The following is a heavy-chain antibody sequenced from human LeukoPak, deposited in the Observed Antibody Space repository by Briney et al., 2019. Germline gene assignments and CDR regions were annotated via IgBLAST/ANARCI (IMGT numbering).Heavy chain of an antibody. D-gene: IGHD3-10*02. V-gene: IGHV3-21*01. J-gene: IGHJ6*04. Sequence: GGSLRLSCAASGFTFISYAIHWVRQAPGKGLEWVSTISGSGDYTYYADSVKGRFTISRDNAKNSLYLQMNSLRAEDTAVYYCAELGITMIGGVWGKGTTVTISS. CDR2: ISGSGDYT. CDR3: AELGITMIGGV. CDR1: GFTFISYA.